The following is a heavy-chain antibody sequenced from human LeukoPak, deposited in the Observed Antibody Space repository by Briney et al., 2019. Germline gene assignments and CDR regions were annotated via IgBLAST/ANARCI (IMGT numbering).Heavy chain of an antibody. V-gene: IGHV4-4*07. CDR3: AMRERLAAAFDY. CDR2: IYTSGST. D-gene: IGHD6-13*01. Sequence: SETLSLTCTVSGGSISSYYWSWIRQPAGKGLEWIGRIYTSGSTNYNPSLKSRVTISVDTSKNQFSLKLSSVTAADTAVYYCAMRERLAAAFDYWGQGTLVTVSS. CDR1: GGSISSYY. J-gene: IGHJ4*02.